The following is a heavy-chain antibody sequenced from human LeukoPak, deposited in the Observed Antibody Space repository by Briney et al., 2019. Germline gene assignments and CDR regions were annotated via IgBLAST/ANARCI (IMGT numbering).Heavy chain of an antibody. D-gene: IGHD3-3*01. CDR2: INPSGGST. Sequence: ASVKVSCKASGYTFTSYYMHWVRQAPGQGLEWMGIINPSGGSTSYAQKFQGRVTMTRDTSTSTVYMELSSLRSEDTAVYYCAREVNLLRFLELFNSVYYGMDVWGQGTTVTVSS. CDR1: GYTFTSYY. J-gene: IGHJ6*02. V-gene: IGHV1-46*01. CDR3: AREVNLLRFLELFNSVYYGMDV.